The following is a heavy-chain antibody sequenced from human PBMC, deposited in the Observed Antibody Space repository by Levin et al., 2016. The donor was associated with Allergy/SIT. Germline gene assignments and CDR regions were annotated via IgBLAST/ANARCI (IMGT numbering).Heavy chain of an antibody. V-gene: IGHV3-48*01. Sequence: WIRQPPGKGLEWVSYISSSSSTIYYADSVKGRFTISRDNAKNSLYLQMNSLRAEDTAVYYCARSYDFWSGDYWGQGTLVTVSS. CDR3: ARSYDFWSGDY. CDR2: ISSSSSTI. D-gene: IGHD3-3*01. J-gene: IGHJ4*02.